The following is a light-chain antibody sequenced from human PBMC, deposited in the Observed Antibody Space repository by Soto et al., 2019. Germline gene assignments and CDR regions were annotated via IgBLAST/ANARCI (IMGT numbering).Light chain of an antibody. CDR3: QSYDSSLSGVL. CDR1: SSNIGAGYD. V-gene: IGLV1-40*01. CDR2: VNR. Sequence: QSVLTQPPSVSGAPGQRVTISCTGSSSNIGAGYDVHWYQQLPGTAPKLLIYVNRNRPSGVPDRFSGSKSGTSASLAITGLQAEDEADYYCQSYDSSLSGVLFGGGTKLTV. J-gene: IGLJ2*01.